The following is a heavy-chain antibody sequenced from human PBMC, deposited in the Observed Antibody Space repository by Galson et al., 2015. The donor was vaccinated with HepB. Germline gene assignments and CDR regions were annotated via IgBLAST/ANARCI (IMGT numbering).Heavy chain of an antibody. CDR3: ARGYLTYYYDSSGPDDAFDL. D-gene: IGHD3-22*01. CDR2: ISNYNGNT. V-gene: IGHV1-18*01. J-gene: IGHJ3*01. Sequence: SVKVSCKASGYTFSTYGLNWVRQAPGQGLEWMGWISNYNGNTNYGQRFQGRVTMTTETSTSTAYMELTRLRSDDTAVYYCARGYLTYYYDSSGPDDAFDLRGQGTMVTVSS. CDR1: GYTFSTYG.